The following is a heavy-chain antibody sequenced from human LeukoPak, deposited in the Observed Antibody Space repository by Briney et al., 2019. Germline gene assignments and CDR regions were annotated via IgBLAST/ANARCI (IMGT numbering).Heavy chain of an antibody. D-gene: IGHD3-22*01. CDR3: ARPSSGYAPYCFDY. CDR2: IYYSGST. V-gene: IGHV4-39*01. Sequence: KPSETLSLTCTVSGGSISSSSYYWGWIRQPPGKGLEWIGSIYYSGSTYYNPSLKSRVTISVDTSKNQFSLKLSSVTAADTAVYYCARPSSGYAPYCFDYWGQGTLVTVSS. CDR1: GGSISSSSYY. J-gene: IGHJ4*02.